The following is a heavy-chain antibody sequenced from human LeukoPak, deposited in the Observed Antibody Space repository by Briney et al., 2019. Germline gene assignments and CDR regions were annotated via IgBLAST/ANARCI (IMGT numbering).Heavy chain of an antibody. Sequence: SVKVSCKASGGTFSSYAISWVRQAPGQGLEWMGGIIPIFGTANYAQKFRGRVTITADKSTRTAYMELSSLRSEDTAVYYCARSTKRITMIVVPRDAFDIWGQGTMVTVSS. CDR3: ARSTKRITMIVVPRDAFDI. CDR1: GGTFSSYA. D-gene: IGHD3-22*01. J-gene: IGHJ3*02. V-gene: IGHV1-69*06. CDR2: IIPIFGTA.